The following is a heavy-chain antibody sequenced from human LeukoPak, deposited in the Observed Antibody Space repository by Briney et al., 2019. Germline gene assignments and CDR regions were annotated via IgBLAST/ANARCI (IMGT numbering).Heavy chain of an antibody. D-gene: IGHD5-12*01. J-gene: IGHJ3*02. CDR3: ARDSGYNAFDI. V-gene: IGHV3-7*01. CDR1: GFTFSTSW. CDR2: INPDGSRI. Sequence: GGSLRLSCAASGFTFSTSWMTWVRQAPGKGLDWLGNINPDGSRINYVDSVKGRFTFSRDNAKNSLFLQMNSLRAEDTAVFYCARDSGYNAFDIWGRGQWSPSPQ.